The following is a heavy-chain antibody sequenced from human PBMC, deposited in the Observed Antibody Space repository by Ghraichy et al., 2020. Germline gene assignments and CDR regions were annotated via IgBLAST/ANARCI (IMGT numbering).Heavy chain of an antibody. V-gene: IGHV3-23*01. J-gene: IGHJ4*02. Sequence: GVLNISCVASGFTLSNYAMGWVRQTPGKGLEWVSAISAGGSSTYYADSVKGRFTISRDNSQTTLYLQLNSLRVEDSAVYYCARVERGYDFGIFDYWGQGTLDTVSS. CDR2: ISAGGSST. D-gene: IGHD5-18*01. CDR1: GFTLSNYA. CDR3: ARVERGYDFGIFDY.